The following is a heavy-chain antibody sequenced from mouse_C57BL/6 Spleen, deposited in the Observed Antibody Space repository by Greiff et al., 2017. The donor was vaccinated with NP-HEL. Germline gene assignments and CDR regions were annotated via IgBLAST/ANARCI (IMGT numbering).Heavy chain of an antibody. Sequence: VQLKESGAELVRPGASVKLSCTASGFNIKDYYMHWVKQRPEQGLEWIGRIDPEDGDTEYAPKFQGKATMTADTSSNTAYLQPSSLTSEDTAVYYCTRGGSTVVAHYYAMDYWGQGTSVTVSS. CDR2: IDPEDGDT. CDR3: TRGGSTVVAHYYAMDY. V-gene: IGHV14-1*01. CDR1: GFNIKDYY. J-gene: IGHJ4*01. D-gene: IGHD1-1*01.